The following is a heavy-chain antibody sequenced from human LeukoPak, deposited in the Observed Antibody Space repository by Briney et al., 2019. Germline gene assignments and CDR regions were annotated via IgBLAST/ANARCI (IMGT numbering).Heavy chain of an antibody. J-gene: IGHJ6*02. CDR2: INPNSGGT. D-gene: IGHD6-19*01. V-gene: IGHV1-2*02. CDR3: ARAMAVAESGGYYGMDV. Sequence: GASVKVSCKASGYTFTGYYMHWVRQAPGQGLEWMGWINPNSGGTNYAQKFQGRVTMTRDTSISTAYMELSRLRSDDTAVYYCARAMAVAESGGYYGMDVWGQGTTVTVSS. CDR1: GYTFTGYY.